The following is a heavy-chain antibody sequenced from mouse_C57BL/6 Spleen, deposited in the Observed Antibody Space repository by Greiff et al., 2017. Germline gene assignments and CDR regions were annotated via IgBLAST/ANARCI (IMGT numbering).Heavy chain of an antibody. V-gene: IGHV1-81*01. J-gene: IGHJ1*03. CDR3: ASITTVPSWYVDV. CDR1: GYTFPSYG. Sequence: QVQLQQSGAELARPGASVKLSCKASGYTFPSYGISWVKQRTGQGLEWIGKIYPRSGNTYYNEKFKGKATLTADKSSSTAYMELRSLTSADSAVYFCASITTVPSWYVDVWGTGTTVTVSS. CDR2: IYPRSGNT. D-gene: IGHD1-1*01.